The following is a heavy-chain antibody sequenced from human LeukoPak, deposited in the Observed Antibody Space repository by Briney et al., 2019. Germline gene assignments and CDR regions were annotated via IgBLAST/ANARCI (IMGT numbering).Heavy chain of an antibody. J-gene: IGHJ4*02. CDR2: INPNSGGT. Sequence: GASVKVSCKASGYTFTVYYMHWVRQAPGQGLEWMGWINPNSGGTNYAQKFQGRVTMTRDTSISTAYMELSRLRSDDTAVYYCAVHYYDSSGYYLPFDYWGQGTLVTVSS. CDR3: AVHYYDSSGYYLPFDY. CDR1: GYTFTVYY. V-gene: IGHV1-2*02. D-gene: IGHD3-22*01.